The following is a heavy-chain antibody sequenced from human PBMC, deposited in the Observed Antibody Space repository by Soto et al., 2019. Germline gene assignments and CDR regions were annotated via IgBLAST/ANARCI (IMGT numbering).Heavy chain of an antibody. J-gene: IGHJ4*02. CDR2: IYPGDSDT. D-gene: IGHD3-10*01. CDR3: ARKFAPEFFDS. V-gene: IGHV5-51*01. CDR1: GNTFSTYW. Sequence: XESLKINCKCSGNTFSTYWIALVLRMPGKGLEWMGIIYPGDSDTKYSPAFQGQVTISADKSINTAYLQWTSLEASDTAMYYCARKFAPEFFDSWGQGTLVTVSS.